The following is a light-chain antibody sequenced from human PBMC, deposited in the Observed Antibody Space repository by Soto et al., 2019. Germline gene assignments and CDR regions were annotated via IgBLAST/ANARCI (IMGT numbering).Light chain of an antibody. Sequence: DIKLTQSPSFLSASVGDIVTITCRPSQGISSNLAWYQQKPGKAPKLLIYAASTLQSGVPSRFSGSGSGTEFTLTISSLQPEDFATYYCQQFNSYPITFGQGTKVDIK. CDR1: QGISSN. J-gene: IGKJ1*01. V-gene: IGKV1-9*01. CDR3: QQFNSYPIT. CDR2: AAS.